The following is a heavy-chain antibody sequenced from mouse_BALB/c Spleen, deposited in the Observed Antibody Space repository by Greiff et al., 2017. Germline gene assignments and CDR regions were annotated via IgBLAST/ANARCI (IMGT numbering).Heavy chain of an antibody. CDR1: GYSITSDYA. Sequence: EVMLVESGPGLVKPSQSLSLTCTVTGYSITSDYAWNWIRQFPGNKLEWMGYISYSGSTSYNPSLKSRISITRDTSKNQFFLQLNSVTTEDTATYYCARDEWLLWYFDVWGAGTTVTVSS. CDR3: ARDEWLLWYFDV. D-gene: IGHD2-3*01. J-gene: IGHJ1*01. V-gene: IGHV3-2*02. CDR2: ISYSGST.